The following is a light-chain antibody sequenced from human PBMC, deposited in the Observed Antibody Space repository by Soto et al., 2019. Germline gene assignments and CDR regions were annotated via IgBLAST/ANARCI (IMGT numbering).Light chain of an antibody. CDR1: QSVSSY. J-gene: IGKJ4*01. CDR3: QQRGD. V-gene: IGKV3-11*01. Sequence: DIVLTQSPATLSLSPGERATLSCRASQSVSSYLSWYQQKPGQAPRLLIYDTSNRATGIPARFSGSGSGTDFTLTISSLEAEDFAVYYCQQRGDFGGGTKVEIK. CDR2: DTS.